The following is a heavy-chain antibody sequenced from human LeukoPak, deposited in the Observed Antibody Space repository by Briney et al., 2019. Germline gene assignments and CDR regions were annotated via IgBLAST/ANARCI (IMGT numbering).Heavy chain of an antibody. CDR3: GRGGWYVLA. V-gene: IGHV6-1*01. CDR2: TYFRSKWYS. Sequence: SQTLSLTCAISGDSVSSNIAAWDWIRQSPSRGLEWLGGTYFRSKWYSDYAVSVKSRITINPDTSKNQFSLQLNSVTPEDTAVYYCGRGGWYVLAWGQGTLVTVSS. CDR1: GDSVSSNIAA. D-gene: IGHD6-19*01. J-gene: IGHJ4*02.